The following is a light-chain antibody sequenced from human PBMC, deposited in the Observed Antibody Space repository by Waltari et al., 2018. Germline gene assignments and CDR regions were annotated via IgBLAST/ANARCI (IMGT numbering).Light chain of an antibody. Sequence: DIQLTQSPPTLAASVGDRVPITCRASQSSTRWLAWYQQKPERAPKLLIYEASNVVTGVPSRCSGTGAGTVVTLTISSLEPDEVATYYCQQFVGYPYTFGQGTKVETK. CDR1: QSSTRW. CDR2: EAS. V-gene: IGKV1-5*03. CDR3: QQFVGYPYT. J-gene: IGKJ2*01.